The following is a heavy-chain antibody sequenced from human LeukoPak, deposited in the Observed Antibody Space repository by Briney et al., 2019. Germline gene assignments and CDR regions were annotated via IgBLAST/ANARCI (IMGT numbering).Heavy chain of an antibody. D-gene: IGHD3-10*01. J-gene: IGHJ4*02. CDR3: ARDRLITMVRGVFDY. CDR1: GYTFTSYG. CDR2: ISAYNGNT. Sequence: ASVKVSCKASGYTFTSYGISWVRQAPGQGLEWMGWISAYNGNTNYAQKLQGRVTMTTDTSTSTAYMELRSLRSDDTAVYYCARDRLITMVRGVFDYWGQGTLVTVSS. V-gene: IGHV1-18*01.